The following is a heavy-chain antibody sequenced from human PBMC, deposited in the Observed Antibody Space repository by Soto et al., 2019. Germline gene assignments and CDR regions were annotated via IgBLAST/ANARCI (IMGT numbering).Heavy chain of an antibody. Sequence: QVHLQESGPRLVKSSETLTLTCIVSGASVSRGNFYWTWIRQPPGKGLEWIGYVYHSGGTTYNPSLKSRLAISIDTSKNQFSLNLKSVTAADTAVYYCARETGLKFDSWGQGTLVTVSS. CDR1: GASVSRGNFY. J-gene: IGHJ5*01. CDR2: VYHSGGT. V-gene: IGHV4-61*01. CDR3: ARETGLKFDS.